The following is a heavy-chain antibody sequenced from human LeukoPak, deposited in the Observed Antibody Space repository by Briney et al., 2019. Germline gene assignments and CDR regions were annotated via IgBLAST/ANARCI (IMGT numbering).Heavy chain of an antibody. D-gene: IGHD4-17*01. V-gene: IGHV4-30-4*01. Sequence: SETLSLTCTVSGGSISSGDYYWSWIRQPPGKGLEWIGYIYYSGSTYYNPSLKSRVTILVDTSKNQFSLELTSVTAADTAVYYCARDYGDSRNYNWFDPWGQGTLVTVSS. J-gene: IGHJ5*02. CDR1: GGSISSGDYY. CDR3: ARDYGDSRNYNWFDP. CDR2: IYYSGST.